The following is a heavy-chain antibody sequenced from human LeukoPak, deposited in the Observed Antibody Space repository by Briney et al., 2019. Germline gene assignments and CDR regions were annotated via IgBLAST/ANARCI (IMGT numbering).Heavy chain of an antibody. CDR3: AREPAVTKVWFDP. J-gene: IGHJ5*02. Sequence: SKTLSLTCTVSGGSISSYYWSWIRQPAGKGLEWIGRIYSSGSTDYNPSLRSRVTMSVDTSKNQFSLKLTSVTAADTAVYYCAREPAVTKVWFDPWGQGTLVTVSS. CDR2: IYSSGST. V-gene: IGHV4-4*07. CDR1: GGSISSYY. D-gene: IGHD4-11*01.